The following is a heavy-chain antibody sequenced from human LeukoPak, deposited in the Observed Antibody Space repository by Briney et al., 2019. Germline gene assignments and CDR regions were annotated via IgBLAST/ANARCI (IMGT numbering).Heavy chain of an antibody. CDR3: ARGTDLVWTCSSTYYYYYYYYMDV. D-gene: IGHD3/OR15-3a*01. V-gene: IGHV1-8*03. CDR2: MNPNSGNT. CDR1: GYTFTSYD. J-gene: IGHJ6*03. Sequence: ASVKVSCKASGYTFTSYDINWVRQATGQGLEWMGWMNPNSGNTGYAQKFQGRVTITRNTSISTAYMELSSLRSEDTAVCYCARGTDLVWTCSSTYYYYYYYYMDVWGKGTTVTVSS.